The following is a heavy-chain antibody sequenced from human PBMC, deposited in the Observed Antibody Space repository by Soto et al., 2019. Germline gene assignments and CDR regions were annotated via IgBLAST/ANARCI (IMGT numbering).Heavy chain of an antibody. CDR1: GGTFSSYA. CDR2: IIPIFGTA. Sequence: ASVKVSCKASGGTFSSYAISWVRQAPGQGLEWMGGIIPIFGTANYAQKFQGRVTITADESTSTAYMELSSLRSEDTAVYYCASGALGIAARPVYYYGMDVWGQGTTVTVSS. D-gene: IGHD6-6*01. CDR3: ASGALGIAARPVYYYGMDV. V-gene: IGHV1-69*13. J-gene: IGHJ6*02.